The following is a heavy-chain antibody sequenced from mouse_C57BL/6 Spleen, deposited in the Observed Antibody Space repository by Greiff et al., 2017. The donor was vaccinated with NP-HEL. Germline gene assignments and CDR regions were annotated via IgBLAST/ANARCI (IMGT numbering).Heavy chain of an antibody. CDR1: GYTFTSYW. CDR2: IDPSDSYT. J-gene: IGHJ4*01. Sequence: QVQLQQPGAELEKPGASVKLSCKASGYTFTSYWMQWVKQRPGQGLEWIGEIDPSDSYTNYNQKFKGKATLTVDTSSSTAYMQLSSLTSEDSAVYYCASTMDYWGQGTSVTVSS. CDR3: ASTMDY. V-gene: IGHV1-50*01.